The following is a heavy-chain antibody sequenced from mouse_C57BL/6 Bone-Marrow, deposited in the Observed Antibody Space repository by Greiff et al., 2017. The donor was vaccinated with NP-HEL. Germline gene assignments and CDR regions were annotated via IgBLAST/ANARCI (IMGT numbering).Heavy chain of an antibody. J-gene: IGHJ3*01. D-gene: IGHD2-14*01. CDR3: ARKGGVWVRRAY. Sequence: QVQLQQSGPGLVQPSQSLSITCPVSGFSLTSYGVHWVRQSPGKGLEWLGVIWSGGCTDYNAAFISRLSISKDNSKSQVFFKMNILQADDTAIYDCARKGGVWVRRAYWGQGTLVTVSA. CDR2: IWSGGCT. V-gene: IGHV2-2*01. CDR1: GFSLTSYG.